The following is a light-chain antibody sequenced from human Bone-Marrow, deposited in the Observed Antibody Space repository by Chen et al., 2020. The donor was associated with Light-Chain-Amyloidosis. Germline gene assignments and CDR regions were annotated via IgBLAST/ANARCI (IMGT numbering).Light chain of an antibody. CDR2: DDS. J-gene: IGLJ3*02. V-gene: IGLV3-21*02. CDR1: NIGSTS. Sequence: SYVLTQPSSVSVAPGQTATLAGGGNNIGSTSVHWYQQTPGQVPLLVVYDDSDRPSGIPERLSGYNSGNTATLTISRVEAGDEADYYCQVWDRSSDRPVFGGGTKLTVL. CDR3: QVWDRSSDRPV.